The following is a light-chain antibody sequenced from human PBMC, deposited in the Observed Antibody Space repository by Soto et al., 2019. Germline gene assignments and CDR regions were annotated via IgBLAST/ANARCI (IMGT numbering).Light chain of an antibody. Sequence: DIQITQSPSTLSESVGDRVTITCRASQTISSWLAWYQQTKGKAPKLLIYKASTLKSGVPSRFRGSGSGTEFTLTISRLQPDDFETYYCQHYNSYSEAFGQGTKVDIK. CDR1: QTISSW. V-gene: IGKV1-5*03. J-gene: IGKJ1*01. CDR2: KAS. CDR3: QHYNSYSEA.